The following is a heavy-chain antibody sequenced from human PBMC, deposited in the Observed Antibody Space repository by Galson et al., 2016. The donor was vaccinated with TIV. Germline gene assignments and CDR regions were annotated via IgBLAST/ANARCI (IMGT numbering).Heavy chain of an antibody. CDR1: GGSVDSGSYR. V-gene: IGHV4-61*01. Sequence: ETLSLTCTVSGGSVDSGSYRWYWIRQSPRKGLEWIGFTHNSGSTEYNPSLKYRVTISLDAPNHEFSLNLTSVTAADTAEYYCARFYGSSFDHWGQGTLVAVSS. J-gene: IGHJ4*02. CDR2: THNSGST. CDR3: ARFYGSSFDH. D-gene: IGHD3-10*01.